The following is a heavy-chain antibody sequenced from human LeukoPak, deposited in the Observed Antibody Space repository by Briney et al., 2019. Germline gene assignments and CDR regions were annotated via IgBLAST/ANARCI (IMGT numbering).Heavy chain of an antibody. D-gene: IGHD6-13*01. CDR3: VRRGHSASWYPDY. CDR1: GFTFDAHG. Sequence: GGSLRLACVASGFTFDAHGMSWVRQAPGKGLEGVSGINLIGASTGYADSVKGRFTISRDNAKNSLYLQMDSLRVEDTALYYCVRRGHSASWYPDYWGQGTLVTVSS. V-gene: IGHV3-20*04. J-gene: IGHJ4*02. CDR2: INLIGAST.